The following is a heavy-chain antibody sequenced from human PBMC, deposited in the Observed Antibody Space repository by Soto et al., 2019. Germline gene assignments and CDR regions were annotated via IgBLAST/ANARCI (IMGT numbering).Heavy chain of an antibody. D-gene: IGHD2-15*01. CDR3: ARDYCSGGSCYSYWYFDL. V-gene: IGHV3-48*01. J-gene: IGHJ2*01. Sequence: GGSLRLSCAASGFTFSSYSMNWVRQAPGKGLEWVSYISSSRGTIHYANSVKGRFTISRDNAKNSLYLQMNSLRAEDTAVYYCARDYCSGGSCYSYWYFDLWGRGTLVTVSS. CDR2: ISSSRGTI. CDR1: GFTFSSYS.